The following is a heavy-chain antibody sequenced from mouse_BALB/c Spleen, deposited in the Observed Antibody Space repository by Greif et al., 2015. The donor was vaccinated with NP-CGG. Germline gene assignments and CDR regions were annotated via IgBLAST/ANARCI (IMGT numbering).Heavy chain of an antibody. D-gene: IGHD1-1*01. J-gene: IGHJ4*01. CDR1: GYSFTSYW. CDR2: IYPGNSDT. Sequence: VQLQQSGTVLARPGASVKMSCKASGYSFTSYWMHWVKQRPGQGLEWIGAIYPGNSDTSYNQKFKGKAKLTAVTSASTAYMELSSLTNEDSAVYYCTRAGRPYAMDYWGQGTSVTVSS. V-gene: IGHV1-5*01. CDR3: TRAGRPYAMDY.